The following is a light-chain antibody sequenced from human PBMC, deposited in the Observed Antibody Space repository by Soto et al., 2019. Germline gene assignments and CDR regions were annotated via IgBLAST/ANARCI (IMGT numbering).Light chain of an antibody. J-gene: IGKJ4*01. V-gene: IGKV1-39*01. CDR3: QQGYSTPLT. Sequence: DIQMTQSPSSLSASVGGRVTITCRASQSISRYLNWYQQKPGRAPKLLISTASSLQSGVPSRFSGSGSGTDFTLTISSLQPEDFATYYCQQGYSTPLTFGGGAKVEF. CDR1: QSISRY. CDR2: TAS.